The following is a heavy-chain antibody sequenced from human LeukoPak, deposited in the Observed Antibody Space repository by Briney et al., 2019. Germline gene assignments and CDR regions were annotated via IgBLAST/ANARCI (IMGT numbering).Heavy chain of an antibody. CDR1: GFTVGTNS. CDR2: IYSGGST. V-gene: IGHV3-53*01. CDR3: ASAREYCGSAECYEYFQH. Sequence: GGSLRLSCAASGFTVGTNSISWVRQSPRKGLEWVSVIYSGGSTYYADSVNGRFTISRDNSRNTLLLQMNSLRAELTALYYCASAREYCGSAECYEYFQHWGQGTLVTVSS. J-gene: IGHJ1*01. D-gene: IGHD2-21*01.